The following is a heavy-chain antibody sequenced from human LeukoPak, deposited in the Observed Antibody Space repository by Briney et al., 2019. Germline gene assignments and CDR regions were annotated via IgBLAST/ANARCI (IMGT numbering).Heavy chain of an antibody. CDR3: TRNGDSSSVVD. J-gene: IGHJ4*02. V-gene: IGHV4-4*02. CDR1: GGSISSGNW. D-gene: IGHD2-15*01. Sequence: SGTLSLTCAVSGGSISSGNWWSWIRQPPGKRLEWLGETLHSGDTVYNPPLKSRITISVDNSKNQFSLKLTSVTAADTAVYFCTRNGDSSSVVDWGQGTLVTVSS. CDR2: TLHSGDT.